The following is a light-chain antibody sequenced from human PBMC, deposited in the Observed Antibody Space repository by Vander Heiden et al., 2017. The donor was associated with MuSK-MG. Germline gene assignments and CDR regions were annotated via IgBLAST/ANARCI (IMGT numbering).Light chain of an antibody. Sequence: DIQITQSPSSLSASVGDRVTITCQASQDINMFLNWHPQNPGKAPNLLLYDASTLNRGVPACDSGSGCGTDTALTISSHQPDDMETYYCLQYHYVHPQLTFGGGTRVEIK. J-gene: IGKJ4*01. V-gene: IGKV1-33*01. CDR3: LQYHYVHPQLT. CDR2: DAS. CDR1: QDINMF.